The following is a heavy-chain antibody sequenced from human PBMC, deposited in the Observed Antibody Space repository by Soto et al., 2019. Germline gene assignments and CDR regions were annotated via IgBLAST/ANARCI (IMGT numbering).Heavy chain of an antibody. V-gene: IGHV3-23*01. J-gene: IGHJ4*02. CDR1: GFTFSSYA. CDR2: ISGSGGST. D-gene: IGHD5-12*01. Sequence: EVQLLESGGGLVQPGGSLRLSCAASGFTFSSYAMSWVRQAPGKGLEWVSAISGSGGSTYYADFVKGRFTISRDNSKNTLYLQTNSLRAEDTAVYYCAKRRKDGYNGYDSVVYWGQGTLVTVSS. CDR3: AKRRKDGYNGYDSVVY.